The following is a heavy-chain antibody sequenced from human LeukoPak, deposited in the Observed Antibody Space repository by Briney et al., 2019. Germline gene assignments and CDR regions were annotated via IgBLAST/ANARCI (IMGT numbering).Heavy chain of an antibody. CDR2: IYTSGST. CDR1: GGSISSYY. Sequence: PSETLSLTCTVSGGSISSYYWSWIRQPAGKGLEWIGRIYTSGSTNYNPSLKSRVTISVDTSKNQFSLKLSSVTAADTAVYYCAREVVVPAAILATRPFDYWGQGTLVTVSS. D-gene: IGHD2-2*02. V-gene: IGHV4-4*07. CDR3: AREVVVPAAILATRPFDY. J-gene: IGHJ4*02.